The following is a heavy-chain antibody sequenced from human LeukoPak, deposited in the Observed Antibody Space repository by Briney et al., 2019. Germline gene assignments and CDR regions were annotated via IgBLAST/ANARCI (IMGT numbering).Heavy chain of an antibody. CDR2: INPNSGGT. J-gene: IGHJ4*02. D-gene: IGHD6-19*01. Sequence: ASVTVSCKASGYTFTGYYMHWVRQAPGQGLEWMGWINPNSGGTNYAQKFQGRVTMTRDTSISTAYMELSRLRSDDTAVYYCARTVAGREGFEYWGQGTLVTVSS. CDR1: GYTFTGYY. V-gene: IGHV1-2*02. CDR3: ARTVAGREGFEY.